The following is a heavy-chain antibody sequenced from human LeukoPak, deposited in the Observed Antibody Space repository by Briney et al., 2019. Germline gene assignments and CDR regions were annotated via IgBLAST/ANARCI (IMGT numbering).Heavy chain of an antibody. D-gene: IGHD6-13*01. CDR1: GFTFSSYA. Sequence: GGSLRLSCAASGFTFSSYAMSWVRQAPGKGLEWVSGISGSGGSTYYADSVKGRFTISRDDSKNTLYLPMNSLRADDTAVYYCAKTPRGEYSSSWYFDYWGQGTLVTVSS. V-gene: IGHV3-23*01. J-gene: IGHJ4*02. CDR3: AKTPRGEYSSSWYFDY. CDR2: ISGSGGST.